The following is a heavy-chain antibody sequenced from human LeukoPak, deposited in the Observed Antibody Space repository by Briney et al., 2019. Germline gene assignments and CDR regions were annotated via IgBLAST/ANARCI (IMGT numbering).Heavy chain of an antibody. J-gene: IGHJ3*01. Sequence: GGSLRLSCAVSGFTVSSNFMSWVRQAPGKGPEWVSVIYTSGITYYADSVKGRLTISRDNSKNTLYLQMNSLRVEDTAAYYCAKSLSTLRTYDAFDVWGRGTLVTVSA. D-gene: IGHD1-14*01. V-gene: IGHV3-53*01. CDR2: IYTSGIT. CDR3: AKSLSTLRTYDAFDV. CDR1: GFTVSSNF.